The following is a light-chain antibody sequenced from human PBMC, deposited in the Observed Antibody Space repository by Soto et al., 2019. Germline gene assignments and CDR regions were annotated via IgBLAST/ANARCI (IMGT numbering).Light chain of an antibody. CDR3: EQYYSYAYT. CDR1: QGISSY. CDR2: AAS. V-gene: IGKV1-8*01. Sequence: AIRMTQSPSSFSASTGDRVTITCRAGQGISSYLAWYQQKPGKAPKLLIYAASTLQSGVPSRFSGSGSGTDFTLTISCLQSEDFAVYYCEQYYSYAYTFGQGTKLEIK. J-gene: IGKJ2*01.